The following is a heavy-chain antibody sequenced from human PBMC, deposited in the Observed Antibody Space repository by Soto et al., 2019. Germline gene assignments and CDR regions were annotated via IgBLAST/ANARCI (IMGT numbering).Heavy chain of an antibody. CDR2: INPNSGGT. V-gene: IGHV1-2*02. CDR1: GYTFTGYY. CDR3: ARDPNRAGAAAGIGRNWFDP. Sequence: QVQLVQSGAEVKKPGASVKVSCKAAGYTFTGYYMHWVRQAPGQGLEWMGWINPNSGGTNYAQKFQGRVTMTRDTSIIAAYMELSRLRSDDTAVYYCARDPNRAGAAAGIGRNWFDPWGQGTLVTVSS. J-gene: IGHJ5*02. D-gene: IGHD6-13*01.